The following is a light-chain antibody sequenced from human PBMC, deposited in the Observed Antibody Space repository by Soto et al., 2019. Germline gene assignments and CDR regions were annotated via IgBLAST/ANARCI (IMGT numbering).Light chain of an antibody. CDR1: QDIRGA. Sequence: AIQVTQSPSSLSASVGDRVTITCRASQDIRGALAWYQQKPGKAPKLLIYDVSTVQSGVPSRFSGRGSGTEFTHTITSLQPEDFATYYCQQFNIYPITFGQGTRLDI. J-gene: IGKJ5*01. CDR3: QQFNIYPIT. V-gene: IGKV1-13*02. CDR2: DVS.